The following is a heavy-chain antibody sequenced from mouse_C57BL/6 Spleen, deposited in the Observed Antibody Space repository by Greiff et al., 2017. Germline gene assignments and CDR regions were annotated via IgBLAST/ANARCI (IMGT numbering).Heavy chain of an antibody. D-gene: IGHD3-1*01. V-gene: IGHV1-55*01. CDR2: IYPGSGST. Sequence: VKLQQPGAELVKPGASVKMSCKASGYTFTSYWITWVKQRPGQGLEWIGDIYPGSGSTNYNEKFKSKATLTVDTSSSTAYMQLSSLTSEDSAVYYCARSGQYRAMDYWGQGTSVTVSS. CDR1: GYTFTSYW. J-gene: IGHJ4*01. CDR3: ARSGQYRAMDY.